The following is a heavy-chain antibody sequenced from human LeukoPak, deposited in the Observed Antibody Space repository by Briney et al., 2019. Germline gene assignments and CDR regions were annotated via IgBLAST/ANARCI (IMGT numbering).Heavy chain of an antibody. CDR3: ARVRDYYYMDV. J-gene: IGHJ6*03. CDR1: GGSISSDSYY. V-gene: IGHV4-61*02. Sequence: SETLSLTCTVSGGSISSDSYYWSWIRQPAGKGLEWIGRIYTSGSTDYNPSLKSRVTISVDTSKNQFSLKLSSVTAADTAVYYCARVRDYYYMDVWGKGTTVTVSS. CDR2: IYTSGST.